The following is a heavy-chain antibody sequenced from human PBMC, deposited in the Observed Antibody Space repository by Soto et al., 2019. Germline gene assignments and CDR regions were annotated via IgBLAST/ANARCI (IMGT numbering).Heavy chain of an antibody. CDR1: GFTFSSYG. CDR2: ISYDGSNK. Sequence: VQPGRSLRLSCAASGFTFSSYGMHWVRQAPGKGLEWVAVISYDGSNKYYADSVKGRFTISRDNSKNTLYLQMNSLRAEDTAVYYCAKDGEYYYGSGTEGMDVWGQGTTVTVSS. J-gene: IGHJ6*02. D-gene: IGHD3-10*01. V-gene: IGHV3-30*18. CDR3: AKDGEYYYGSGTEGMDV.